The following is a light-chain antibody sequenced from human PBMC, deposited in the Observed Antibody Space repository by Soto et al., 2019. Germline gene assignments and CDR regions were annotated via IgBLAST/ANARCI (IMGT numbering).Light chain of an antibody. V-gene: IGKV1-5*03. CDR3: QQYASYPYT. Sequence: DIQMTQSPSTLSASVGDRVTITCRASQTIGGWVAWFQQKRGRAPKLLIFAASALETGVPSRCSGGGSGTEFTLSITSLQPDDFATYYRQQYASYPYTFGQGTKVEMK. CDR2: AAS. CDR1: QTIGGW. J-gene: IGKJ2*01.